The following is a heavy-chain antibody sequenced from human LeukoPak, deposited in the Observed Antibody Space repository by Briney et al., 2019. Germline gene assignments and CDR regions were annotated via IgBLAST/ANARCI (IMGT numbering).Heavy chain of an antibody. J-gene: IGHJ6*02. CDR1: GGSISSSGYY. D-gene: IGHD3-3*01. CDR3: ARCALFYYDLMDV. CDR2: ISSGGST. V-gene: IGHV4-39*01. Sequence: PSETLSLTCTVSGGSISSSGYYWGWIRQPPGKGLEWIGSISSGGSTHYIPSLKSRVTISVDTPKNQFSLKLSSVTAADTAVYYCARCALFYYDLMDVWGQGTTVTVSS.